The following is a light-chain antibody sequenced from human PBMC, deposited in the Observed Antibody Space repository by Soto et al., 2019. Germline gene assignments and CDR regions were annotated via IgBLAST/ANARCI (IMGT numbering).Light chain of an antibody. CDR2: GSS. J-gene: IGKJ1*01. V-gene: IGKV3-15*01. CDR3: QQYYNWRPR. Sequence: EIFLTQSPDTLSLSPGERATLSCRASQSVTNYIAWYQQRPGQAPRLLIYGSSTRATGVPARFSGSGSGTEFTLTISRLQSEDFAVYYCQQYYNWRPRFGQGTKVDIK. CDR1: QSVTNY.